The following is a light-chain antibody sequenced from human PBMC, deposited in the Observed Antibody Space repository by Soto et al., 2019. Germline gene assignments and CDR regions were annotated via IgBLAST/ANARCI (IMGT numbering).Light chain of an antibody. CDR1: QSISSY. J-gene: IGKJ2*03. CDR2: AAS. CDR3: EQSYSTPYS. Sequence: DIQMTQSPSSLSASVGDRVTITCRASQSISSYLNWYQQNPGKAPKLLIYAASSLQSGVTSRFNGSGSGPDFTLTISSLQPEDFANYYCEQSYSTPYSFGQGTKPEIK. V-gene: IGKV1-39*01.